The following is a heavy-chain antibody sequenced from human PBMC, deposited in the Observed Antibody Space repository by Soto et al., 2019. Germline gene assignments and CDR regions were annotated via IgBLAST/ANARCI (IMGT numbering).Heavy chain of an antibody. V-gene: IGHV1-2*02. CDR2: INPNSGGT. J-gene: IGHJ6*02. D-gene: IGHD2-15*01. Sequence: QVQLVQSGAEVKKPGASVKVSCKASGYTFTGYYMHWVRQAPGQGLEWMGWINPNSGGTNYAQKFQGRVAMTRDTSISTAYMELSRLRSYDTAVYYCARVAVVQRYYYYYGMDGWGQGTTVTVSS. CDR1: GYTFTGYY. CDR3: ARVAVVQRYYYYYGMDG.